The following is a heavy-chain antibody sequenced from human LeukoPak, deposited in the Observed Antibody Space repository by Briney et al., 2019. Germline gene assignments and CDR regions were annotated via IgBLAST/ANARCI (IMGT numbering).Heavy chain of an antibody. Sequence: GGSLRLSCAASGFTFSSYGMHWVRQAPGMGLEWVAVISYDGSNKYYADSVKGRFTISRDNSKNTLYLHMNSLRAEDTAVYYCARDLGVGSGSLDYWGQGTLVTVSS. CDR1: GFTFSSYG. J-gene: IGHJ4*02. V-gene: IGHV3-30*19. CDR3: ARDLGVGSGSLDY. CDR2: ISYDGSNK. D-gene: IGHD6-19*01.